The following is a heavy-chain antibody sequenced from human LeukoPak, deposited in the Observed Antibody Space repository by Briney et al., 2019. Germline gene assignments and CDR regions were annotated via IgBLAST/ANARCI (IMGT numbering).Heavy chain of an antibody. D-gene: IGHD1-1*01. CDR1: GGSINGGNYY. Sequence: SQTLSLTCTVSGGSINGGNYYWTWLRQPAGKGLEWIGRISPSGSTNHNPSLTSRVTISVDTSKNQFSLKLNFVTAADTAVYYCARDNWNSYYMDVWGKGTTVTVSS. J-gene: IGHJ6*03. V-gene: IGHV4-61*02. CDR2: ISPSGST. CDR3: ARDNWNSYYMDV.